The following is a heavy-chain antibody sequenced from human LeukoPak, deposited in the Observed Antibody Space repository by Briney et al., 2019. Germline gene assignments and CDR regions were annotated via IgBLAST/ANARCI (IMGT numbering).Heavy chain of an antibody. V-gene: IGHV3-33*01. CDR3: XXXXWYXGSSNYYYMDV. Sequence: PGRSLRLSCAASGFTFSSYGMHWVRQAPGKGLEWVAVIWYDGSNKYYADSVKGRFTIPRDNSKNTLYLQMNSLRAEDTAVYYXXXXXWYXGSSNYYYMDVWGKGTTVTVSS. D-gene: IGHD1-26*01. CDR2: IWYDGSNK. CDR1: GFTFSSYG. J-gene: IGHJ6*03.